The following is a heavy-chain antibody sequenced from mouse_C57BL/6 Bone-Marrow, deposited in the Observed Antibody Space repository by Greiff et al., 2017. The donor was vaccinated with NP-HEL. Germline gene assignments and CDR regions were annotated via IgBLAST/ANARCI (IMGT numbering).Heavy chain of an antibody. CDR2: ISSGGSYT. V-gene: IGHV5-6*01. J-gene: IGHJ2*01. Sequence: EVNVVESGGDLVKPGGSLKLSCAASGFTFSSYGMSWVRQTPDKRLEWVATISSGGSYTYYPDSVKGRFTISRDNAKNTLYLQNSSLKSEDTAMYYCARHYYSNCFDYWGQGTTLTVSS. CDR3: ARHYYSNCFDY. D-gene: IGHD2-5*01. CDR1: GFTFSSYG.